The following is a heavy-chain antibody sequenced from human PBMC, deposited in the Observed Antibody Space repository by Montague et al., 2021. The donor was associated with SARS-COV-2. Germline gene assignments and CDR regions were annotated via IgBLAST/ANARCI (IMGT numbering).Heavy chain of an antibody. CDR3: ATQEDPSGWIPGPFDF. CDR2: IYYRGST. J-gene: IGHJ4*02. CDR1: GGSVRSTSYY. D-gene: IGHD6-19*01. Sequence: SETLSLTCLVSGGSVRSTSYYWGWIRQPPGKGLEWIGSIYYRGSTYYNPSLKSRVFISVDTSKNQLSLTLTSVTAADTAVYYCATQEDPSGWIPGPFDFWGQGTLLSVSS. V-gene: IGHV4-39*01.